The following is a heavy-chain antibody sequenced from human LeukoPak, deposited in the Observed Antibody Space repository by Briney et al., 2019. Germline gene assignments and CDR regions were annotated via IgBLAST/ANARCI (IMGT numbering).Heavy chain of an antibody. V-gene: IGHV3-23*01. CDR1: GFPFNRFA. Sequence: PGGSLRLSCTASGFPFNRFAMSWVRQAPGQGLAWVSAISGGGDARYADSVKGRFTISRDNSKNTLFLHMSNLTADDTALYYCAKEGITGADSWGQGTLVSVSS. CDR2: ISGGGDA. CDR3: AKEGITGADS. J-gene: IGHJ4*02.